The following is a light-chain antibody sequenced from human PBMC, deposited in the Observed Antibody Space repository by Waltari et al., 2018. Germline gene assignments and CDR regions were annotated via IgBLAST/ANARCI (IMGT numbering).Light chain of an antibody. CDR1: QNIGNY. V-gene: IGKV1-33*01. CDR3: QQYENLPYT. CDR2: DAS. Sequence: DVLMTTYPSSLFASIGDNIAITCQASQNIGNYLNWYQQAPGKAPRLLIYDASNLATGVPSRFSGGGSGTDFSLTITSLHPEDFATYFCQQYENLPYTFGQGTKLQIK. J-gene: IGKJ2*01.